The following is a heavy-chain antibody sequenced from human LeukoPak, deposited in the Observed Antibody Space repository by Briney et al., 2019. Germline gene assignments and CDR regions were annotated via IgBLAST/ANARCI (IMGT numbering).Heavy chain of an antibody. J-gene: IGHJ4*02. CDR3: ARGPPRTGRERYFDR. CDR1: GGSINDYY. Sequence: PSETLSLTCTVSGGSINDYYWNWIRQPPGKGLELIGYIYYRGTTNYNPSLNSRVTISLDWSKNQFSLKLSSVTAADTAVYYCARGPPRTGRERYFDRWGQGTLVSVSS. CDR2: IYYRGTT. V-gene: IGHV4-59*01. D-gene: IGHD1-1*01.